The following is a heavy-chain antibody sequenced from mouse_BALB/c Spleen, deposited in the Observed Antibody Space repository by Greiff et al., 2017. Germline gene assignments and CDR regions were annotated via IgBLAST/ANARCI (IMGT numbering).Heavy chain of an antibody. CDR3: ARHYYYGSSPYFDY. V-gene: IGHV5-17*02. D-gene: IGHD1-1*01. CDR1: GFTFSSFG. J-gene: IGHJ2*01. CDR2: ISSGSSTI. Sequence: EVQLVESGGGLVQPGGSRKLSCAASGFTFSSFGMHWVRQAPEKGLEWVAYISSGSSTIYYADTVKGRFTISRDNPKNTLFLQMTSLRSEDTAMYYCARHYYYGSSPYFDYWGQGTTLTVSS.